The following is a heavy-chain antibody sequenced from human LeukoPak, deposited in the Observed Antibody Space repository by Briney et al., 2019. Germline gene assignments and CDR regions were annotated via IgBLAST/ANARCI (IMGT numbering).Heavy chain of an antibody. V-gene: IGHV4-59*01. CDR2: IHYTGNN. J-gene: IGHJ6*03. Sequence: SETLSLTCTVSGGSISGYYWSWVRQSPGKGLEWVGYIHYTGNNKSNPSLKSRVTISVDTSKNQFSLNLRSVTAADTAVYYCVRERLDDAGYYYMNVWGKGTTVTVSS. CDR3: VRERLDDAGYYYMNV. CDR1: GGSISGYY. D-gene: IGHD1-1*01.